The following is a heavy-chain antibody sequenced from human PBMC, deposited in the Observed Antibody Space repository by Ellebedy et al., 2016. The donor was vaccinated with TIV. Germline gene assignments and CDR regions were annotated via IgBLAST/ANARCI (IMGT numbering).Heavy chain of an antibody. V-gene: IGHV3-30*18. Sequence: GESLKIPXSASGFTFRSYGMHWVRQAPGKGLELVAVLSCDGSNKDYTDSVKGRFAISRDNSKNTLYLQMSSLRPEDTAVYYGAKGYYSSSRNWFNPWGQGTLVTVSS. CDR3: AKGYYSSSRNWFNP. J-gene: IGHJ5*02. CDR1: GFTFRSYG. D-gene: IGHD6-13*01. CDR2: LSCDGSNK.